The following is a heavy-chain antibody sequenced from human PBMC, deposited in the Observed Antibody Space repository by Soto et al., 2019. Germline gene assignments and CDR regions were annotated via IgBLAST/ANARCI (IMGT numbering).Heavy chain of an antibody. J-gene: IGHJ4*02. CDR2: IFHSGST. V-gene: IGHV4-4*02. D-gene: IGHD1-26*01. Sequence: QVQLQESGPGPVKPSGTLSLTCAVFGVSISNSNWWTWVRQPPGKGLDWIGEIFHSGSTNYNSSLMGRVTISVDKANNQFSLKLSSVNSADTAVYYCAHRPIVGAAIWGQGTLVTVSS. CDR3: AHRPIVGAAI. CDR1: GVSISNSNW.